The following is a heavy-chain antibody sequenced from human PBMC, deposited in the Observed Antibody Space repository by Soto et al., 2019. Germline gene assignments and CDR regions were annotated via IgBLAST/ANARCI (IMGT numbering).Heavy chain of an antibody. Sequence: GASVKVSCKASGGTFSCYAISWVRQAPGQGLEWMGGIIPIFGTANYAQKFQGRVTITADESTSTAYMELSSLRSEDTAVYYCARKDAYYYGSGSLRAFDIWGQGTMVTVSS. V-gene: IGHV1-69*13. CDR3: ARKDAYYYGSGSLRAFDI. D-gene: IGHD3-10*01. CDR2: IIPIFGTA. CDR1: GGTFSCYA. J-gene: IGHJ3*02.